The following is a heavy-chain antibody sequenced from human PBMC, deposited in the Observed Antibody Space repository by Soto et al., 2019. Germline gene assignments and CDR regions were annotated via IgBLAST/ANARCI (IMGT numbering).Heavy chain of an antibody. Sequence: SEILSLTCTVSGGSISSGDYYWSWIRQPPGKGLEWIGYIYYSGSTYYNPSLKSRVTISVDTSKNQFSLKLSSVTAADTAVYYCARVGGFGATTIDYWGQGTLVTVSS. CDR1: GGSISSGDYY. CDR2: IYYSGST. D-gene: IGHD3-10*01. V-gene: IGHV4-30-4*01. CDR3: ARVGGFGATTIDY. J-gene: IGHJ4*02.